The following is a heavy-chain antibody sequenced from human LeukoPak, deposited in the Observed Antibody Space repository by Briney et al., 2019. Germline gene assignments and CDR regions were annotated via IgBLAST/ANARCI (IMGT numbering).Heavy chain of an antibody. CDR2: ISGSGGST. D-gene: IGHD6-13*01. Sequence: GGSLRLSGAASGFTYSSYAMSWVRQAPGKGLEWVSAISGSGGSTYYADSVKGRFTISRDNSKNTLYLQMNSLRAEDTAVYYCAKFVAAAGRFDYWGQGTLVTVSS. V-gene: IGHV3-23*01. CDR1: GFTYSSYA. CDR3: AKFVAAAGRFDY. J-gene: IGHJ4*02.